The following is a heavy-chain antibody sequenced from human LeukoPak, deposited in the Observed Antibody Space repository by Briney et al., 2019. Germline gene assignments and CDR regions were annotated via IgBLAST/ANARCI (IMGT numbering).Heavy chain of an antibody. CDR3: AGVPSRYNWNYYFDY. J-gene: IGHJ4*02. D-gene: IGHD1-7*01. V-gene: IGHV3-48*01. CDR1: GFTLSSYS. CDR2: ISSSSSTI. Sequence: GGSLRLSCAASGFTLSSYSMNWVRQAPGKGLEWVSYISSSSSTIYYADSVKGRITISRDHAKNSLYLQMNSLRAEDTAVYYCAGVPSRYNWNYYFDYWGQGTLVTVSS.